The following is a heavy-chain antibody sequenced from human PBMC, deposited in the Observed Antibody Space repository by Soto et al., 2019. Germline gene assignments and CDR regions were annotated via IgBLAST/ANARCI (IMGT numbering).Heavy chain of an antibody. J-gene: IGHJ4*02. CDR1: GGSISSGGYY. D-gene: IGHD2-15*01. V-gene: IGHV4-31*03. Sequence: QVQLQESGPGLVKPSQTLSLTCTVSGGSISSGGYYWSWIRQHPGKGLEWIGYIYYSGSTYYNPSLKSRVTRSVDTSKNQFSLKLSSVTAADTAVYYCARGTRKLLQGRRVDYWGQGTLVTVSS. CDR2: IYYSGST. CDR3: ARGTRKLLQGRRVDY.